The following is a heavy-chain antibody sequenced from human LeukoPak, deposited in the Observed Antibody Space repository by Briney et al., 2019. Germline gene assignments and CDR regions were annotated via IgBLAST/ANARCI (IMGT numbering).Heavy chain of an antibody. CDR2: ISAYNGNT. D-gene: IGHD2-2*02. V-gene: IGHV1-18*01. CDR3: ARDLVVVPAAIGGWFDP. J-gene: IGHJ5*02. CDR1: GYTFTSYG. Sequence: GASVKVSCKASGYTFTSYGISWVRQAPGQGLEWMGWISAYNGNTNYAQKLQGRVTMTTDTSTSTAYMELSRLRSDDTAVYYCARDLVVVPAAIGGWFDPWGQGTPVTVSS.